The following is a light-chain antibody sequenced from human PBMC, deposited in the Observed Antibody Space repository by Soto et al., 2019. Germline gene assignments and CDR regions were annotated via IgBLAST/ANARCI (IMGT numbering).Light chain of an antibody. Sequence: QAVVTQEPSFSVSPGGTVTLTCGLNSGSVSTSYYPSWYQQTPGQAPRTLIHSTNTRSSGVPDRFSGSILGNKAALTITGAQADGESDYYCVLYMGGGISVFGGGTKLTVL. CDR2: STN. J-gene: IGLJ3*02. CDR3: VLYMGGGISV. CDR1: SGSVSTSYY. V-gene: IGLV8-61*01.